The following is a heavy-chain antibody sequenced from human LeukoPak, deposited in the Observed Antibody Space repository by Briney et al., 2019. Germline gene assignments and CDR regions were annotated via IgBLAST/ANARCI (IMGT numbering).Heavy chain of an antibody. D-gene: IGHD1-7*01. Sequence: GGSLRLSCAASGFTFSGYAMSWVRQAPGKGLEWVSAISGSGGSTYYADSVKGRFTISSDNSKNTLYLQMNSLRAEDTAVYYRAKAKWGVELLILMDYWGQGTLVTVSS. V-gene: IGHV3-23*01. CDR3: AKAKWGVELLILMDY. CDR1: GFTFSGYA. CDR2: ISGSGGST. J-gene: IGHJ4*02.